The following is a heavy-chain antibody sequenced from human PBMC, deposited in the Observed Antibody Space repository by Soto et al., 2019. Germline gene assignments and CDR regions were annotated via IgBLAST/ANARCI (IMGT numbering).Heavy chain of an antibody. V-gene: IGHV1-69*01. D-gene: IGHD2-2*01. CDR1: GGTFSSYA. CDR2: IISISGTA. Sequence: QVQLVQSGAEVKKPGSSVKVSCKASGGTFSSYAISWVRQAPGQGLEWMGGIISISGTANYAQKFQGRGTITADESTSTAYMGLSSVRSEDTAVYYCARSQGSSTSLEVYYYYYYGMDVWGQGTTVTVSS. J-gene: IGHJ6*01. CDR3: ARSQGSSTSLEVYYYYYYGMDV.